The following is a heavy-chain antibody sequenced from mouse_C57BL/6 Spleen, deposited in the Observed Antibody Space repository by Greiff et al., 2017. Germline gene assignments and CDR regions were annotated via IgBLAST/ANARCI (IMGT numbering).Heavy chain of an antibody. J-gene: IGHJ3*01. Sequence: NLVESGEGLVKPGGSLKLSCAASGFTFSSYAMSWVRQTPEKRLEWVAYISSGGDYIYYADTVKGRFTISRDNARNTLYLQMSSLKSEDTAMYYCTRVYDGSAWFAYWGQGTLVTVSA. CDR3: TRVYDGSAWFAY. CDR1: GFTFSSYA. CDR2: ISSGGDYI. D-gene: IGHD2-3*01. V-gene: IGHV5-9-1*02.